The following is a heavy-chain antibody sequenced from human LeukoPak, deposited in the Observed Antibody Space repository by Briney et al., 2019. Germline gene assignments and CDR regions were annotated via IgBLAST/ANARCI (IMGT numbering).Heavy chain of an antibody. V-gene: IGHV3-21*01. CDR3: AREAGHCDAFDI. CDR1: GFTFSSYS. Sequence: GGSLRLSCAASGFTFSSYSMNWVRQAPGKGLEWVSSISSSSSYIYYADSVKGRFTISRDNAKNSLYLQMNSLGAEDTAVYYCAREAGHCDAFDIWGQGTMVTVSS. D-gene: IGHD6-25*01. CDR2: ISSSSSYI. J-gene: IGHJ3*02.